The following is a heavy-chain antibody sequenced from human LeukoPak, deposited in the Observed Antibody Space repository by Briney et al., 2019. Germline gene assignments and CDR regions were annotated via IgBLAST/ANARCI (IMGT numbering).Heavy chain of an antibody. CDR3: AKDFGSGRYAFDS. V-gene: IGHV3-30*02. D-gene: IGHD3-10*01. CDR1: GFNIEGHN. J-gene: IGHJ3*02. CDR2: IQHDGGRK. Sequence: GGSLKLSCAASGFNIEGHNMHWVRQAPGKGLEWVSFIQHDGGRKWYVDSVKGRFTISRDNSKNTLSLQMNDLRLEDTAVYYCAKDFGSGRYAFDSWGQGTIVTVSS.